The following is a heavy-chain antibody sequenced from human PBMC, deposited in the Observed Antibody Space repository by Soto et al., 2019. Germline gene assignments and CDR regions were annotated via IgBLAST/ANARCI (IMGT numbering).Heavy chain of an antibody. CDR1: GGSFSGYS. Sequence: TSETLSLTCAVYGGSFSGYSWSWIRQPPGKGLEWIGEINHSGSTNYNPSLKSRVTISVDTSKNQFSLRLSSVTAADTAVYYCARSTVTTDYWGQGTLVTVSS. J-gene: IGHJ4*02. CDR2: INHSGST. V-gene: IGHV4-34*01. D-gene: IGHD4-17*01. CDR3: ARSTVTTDY.